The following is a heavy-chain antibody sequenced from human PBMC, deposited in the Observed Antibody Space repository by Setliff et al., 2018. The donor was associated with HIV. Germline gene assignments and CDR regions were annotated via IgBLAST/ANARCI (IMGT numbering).Heavy chain of an antibody. J-gene: IGHJ4*02. CDR3: VKEGRTSTVFDY. D-gene: IGHD1-7*01. V-gene: IGHV4-4*02. Sequence: SETLSLTCTVIGASVSMPGWWGWVRQSPGRRLEWIGEVSDGGTKYNPSLQGRATTSVDRSKNQFSLELRSVTAADTAVYYCVKEGRTSTVFDYWGQGVMVTVSS. CDR1: GASVSMPGW. CDR2: VSDGGT.